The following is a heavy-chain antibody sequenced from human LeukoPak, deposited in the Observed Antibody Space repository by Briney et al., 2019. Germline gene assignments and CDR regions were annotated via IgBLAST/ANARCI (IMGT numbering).Heavy chain of an antibody. CDR1: GYFMSSGYY. Sequence: PSGTLCVTCTVSGYFMSSGYYWDWIRQPPGKGLEWIGSIYHSGSTYYNPSLKSRVTISVDTSKNQFSLKLSSVTAADTAVYHCARSSRWLQPNWFDPWGQGTLVTVSS. J-gene: IGHJ5*02. CDR3: ARSSRWLQPNWFDP. D-gene: IGHD5-24*01. CDR2: IYHSGST. V-gene: IGHV4-38-2*02.